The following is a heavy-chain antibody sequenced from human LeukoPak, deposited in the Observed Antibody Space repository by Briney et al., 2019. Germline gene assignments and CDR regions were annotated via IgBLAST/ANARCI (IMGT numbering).Heavy chain of an antibody. V-gene: IGHV3-53*01. D-gene: IGHD4/OR15-4a*01. CDR2: IYSDNT. Sequence: PGRCLRLSCTVSGFTVSSNSMSWVRQAPGKGLGWDSFIYSDNTHYSDSVKGRFTISRDNSKNTLYLQMNSLRAEDTAVYYCARRAGAYSHPYDYWGQGTLVTVSS. CDR3: ARRAGAYSHPYDY. J-gene: IGHJ4*02. CDR1: GFTVSSNS.